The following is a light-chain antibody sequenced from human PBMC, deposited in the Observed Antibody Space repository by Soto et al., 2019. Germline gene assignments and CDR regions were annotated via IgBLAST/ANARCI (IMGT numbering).Light chain of an antibody. J-gene: IGLJ3*02. CDR3: SSYTTSTSLV. CDR2: EVS. V-gene: IGLV2-14*01. Sequence: QSVLTQPASVSGSPGQSITISCTGTSSDVGGYNYVSWYQQHPGKAPKVMIYEVSNQPSGVSNRFSGSKSGNTASLTISGLQAEDEADYYCSSYTTSTSLVFGGGTKLTVL. CDR1: SSDVGGYNY.